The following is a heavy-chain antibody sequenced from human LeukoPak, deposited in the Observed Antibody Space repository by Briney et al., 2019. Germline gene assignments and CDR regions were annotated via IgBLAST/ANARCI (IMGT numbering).Heavy chain of an antibody. CDR3: ARDTNRGYNSGNWFDP. CDR2: INPHSGDT. V-gene: IGHV1-2*02. CDR1: GYIFTANY. J-gene: IGHJ5*02. Sequence: ASVNLSCKASGYIFTANYIHWVRHPPGQVLEWVGWINPHSGDTNYAQQFQGRVAMTRDTSTSTAYMEVSSLTYDDTAVYYCARDTNRGYNSGNWFDPWGQGTVVTVSS. D-gene: IGHD5-18*01.